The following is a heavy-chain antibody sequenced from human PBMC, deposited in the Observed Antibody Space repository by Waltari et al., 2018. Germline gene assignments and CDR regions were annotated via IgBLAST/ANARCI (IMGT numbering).Heavy chain of an antibody. J-gene: IGHJ4*02. Sequence: QVQLVQSGTEVKKPGASVKVSCQASGYSFNDYHLHWVRQTPGQGLEWLGWIIPKKGDTGYAQNFLGRVTMTRDTSINTVYMDLSGLRSDDTAVFYCARDPGPIVGAPDYWGQGTLVTVSS. V-gene: IGHV1-2*02. D-gene: IGHD1-26*01. CDR2: IIPKKGDT. CDR1: GYSFNDYH. CDR3: ARDPGPIVGAPDY.